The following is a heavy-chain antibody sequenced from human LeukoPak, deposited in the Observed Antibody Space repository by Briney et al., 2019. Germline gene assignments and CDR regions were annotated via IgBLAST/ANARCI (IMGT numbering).Heavy chain of an antibody. CDR3: AKSDYFDS. CDR1: GFTFSNNA. V-gene: IGHV3-74*01. Sequence: PGGSLRLSCAASGFTFSNNAMHWVRQAPGKGPVWVSRIKSDGSSTTYADSVKGRFTISRDNARNTLYLQMNSLRAEDTAVYYCAKSDYFDSWGQGTLVTVSS. CDR2: IKSDGSST. J-gene: IGHJ4*02.